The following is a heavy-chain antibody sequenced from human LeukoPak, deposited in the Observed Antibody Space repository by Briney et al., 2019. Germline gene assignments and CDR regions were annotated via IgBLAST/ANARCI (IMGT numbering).Heavy chain of an antibody. D-gene: IGHD3-3*01. CDR2: IYYRGST. CDR1: GGSISSNY. Sequence: SETLSLTCTVSGGSISSNYWSWIRQSPGKGLEWIGYIYYRGSTDYNPSLKSRVTISVDTSKNQFSLKLTSVTAADTAVYYCARQNYDEVNYYYYGLDVWGQGTTVTVSS. J-gene: IGHJ6*02. CDR3: ARQNYDEVNYYYYGLDV. V-gene: IGHV4-59*08.